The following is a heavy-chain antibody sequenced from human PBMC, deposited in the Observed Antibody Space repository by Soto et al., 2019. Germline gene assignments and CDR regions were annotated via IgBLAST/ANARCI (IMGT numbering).Heavy chain of an antibody. Sequence: GGSLRLSCAASGFTFSNAWMSWVRQAPGKGLEWVGRIKSKTDGGTTDYAAPVKGRFTISRDDSKNTLYLQMNSLKTEDTAVYYCTTADRDCSSTSCYELEEADYYYMDVWGKGTTVTVSS. D-gene: IGHD2-2*01. CDR3: TTADRDCSSTSCYELEEADYYYMDV. V-gene: IGHV3-15*01. CDR1: GFTFSNAW. J-gene: IGHJ6*03. CDR2: IKSKTDGGTT.